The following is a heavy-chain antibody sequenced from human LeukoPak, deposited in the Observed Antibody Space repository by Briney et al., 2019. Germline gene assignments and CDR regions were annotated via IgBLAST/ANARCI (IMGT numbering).Heavy chain of an antibody. CDR2: ISYDGSNK. V-gene: IGHV3-30*18. D-gene: IGHD6-13*01. CDR3: AKESLRYSSSWTQVDY. CDR1: GFTFSSYG. J-gene: IGHJ4*02. Sequence: PGGSLRLSCAASGFTFSSYGMHWVRQAPGKGLEWVAVISYDGSNKYYADSVKGRFTISRDNSKNTLYLQMNSLRAEDTAVYYCAKESLRYSSSWTQVDYWGQGTLVIVSS.